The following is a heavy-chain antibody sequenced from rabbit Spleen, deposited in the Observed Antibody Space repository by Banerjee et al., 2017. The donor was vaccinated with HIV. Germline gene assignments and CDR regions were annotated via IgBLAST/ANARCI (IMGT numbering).Heavy chain of an antibody. V-gene: IGHV1S40*01. D-gene: IGHD1-1*01. CDR2: IYTGGGGST. J-gene: IGHJ4*01. CDR1: GIDFSFGYNY. Sequence: QSLEESGGDLVKPGASLTLTCKASGIDFSFGYNYMCWVRQAPGKGLEWIACIYTGGGGSTGYASWAKGRITFSKASSTTVTLQMSSLTAADTATYFCARDLDGVIGWNFGWWGQGTLVTVS. CDR3: ARDLDGVIGWNFGW.